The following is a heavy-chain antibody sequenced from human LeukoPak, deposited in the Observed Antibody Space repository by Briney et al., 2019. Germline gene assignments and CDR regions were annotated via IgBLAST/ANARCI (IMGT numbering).Heavy chain of an antibody. CDR1: GYSFTSYG. D-gene: IGHD6-13*01. CDR2: ISAYNGNT. Sequence: ASVKVSCKASGYSFTSYGISWVRQAPGQGLEWMGWISAYNGNTNYAQKLQGRVTMTTDTSTSTAYMELRSLRSDDTAVYYCARGGYSSSWDLFYYYYYMDVWGKGTTVTVS. J-gene: IGHJ6*03. V-gene: IGHV1-18*01. CDR3: ARGGYSSSWDLFYYYYYMDV.